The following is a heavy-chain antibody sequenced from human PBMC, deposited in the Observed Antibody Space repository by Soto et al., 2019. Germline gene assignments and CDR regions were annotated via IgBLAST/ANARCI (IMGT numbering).Heavy chain of an antibody. CDR3: AREKMIAAAGTFPFYYYYGMDV. J-gene: IGHJ6*02. CDR2: IWDDGSNK. CDR1: GFPFSSYG. V-gene: IGHV3-33*01. D-gene: IGHD6-13*01. Sequence: GGSLRLSCAASGFPFSSYGMHWVRQAPGKGLEGLAVIWDDGSNKYYADSVKGRFNISRDNSKNTLYLQMNSLRAEDTAVYYCAREKMIAAAGTFPFYYYYGMDVWGQGTTVTVSS.